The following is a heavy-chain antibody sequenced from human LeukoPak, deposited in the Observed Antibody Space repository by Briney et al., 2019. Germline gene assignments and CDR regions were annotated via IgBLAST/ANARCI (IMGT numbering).Heavy chain of an antibody. CDR1: VFTVSNSW. CDR2: INNDGSRT. D-gene: IGHD3-10*01. V-gene: IGHV3-74*01. J-gene: IGHJ4*02. Sequence: GGSLRLSCAASVFTVSNSWMFWVRQPPGKGLKYVSEINNDGSRTSYADSVKGRFTISRDGAENTLFLQMNSLRAEDTAVYFCARGGVSGGFDYWGQATLVTVSS. CDR3: ARGGVSGGFDY.